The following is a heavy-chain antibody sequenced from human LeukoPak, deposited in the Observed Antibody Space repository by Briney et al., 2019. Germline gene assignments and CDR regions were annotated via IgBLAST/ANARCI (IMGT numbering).Heavy chain of an antibody. CDR3: VRVGLLLWYFDY. CDR1: GFTFSDYY. Sequence: GGSLRLSCAASGFTFSDYYMSWIRQAPGKGLQWVSYISSSGHIIYYADSVKGRFTISRDNAKNSLYLQLNSLRAEDTAIYYCVRVGLLLWYFDYWGQGTLVTVSS. V-gene: IGHV3-11*01. CDR2: ISSSGHII. J-gene: IGHJ4*02. D-gene: IGHD3-10*01.